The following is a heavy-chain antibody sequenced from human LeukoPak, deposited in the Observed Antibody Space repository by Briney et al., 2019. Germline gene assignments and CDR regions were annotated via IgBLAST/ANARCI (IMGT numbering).Heavy chain of an antibody. CDR2: IYSSGST. CDR3: AGGGGAGLAD. D-gene: IGHD4-23*01. CDR1: GGSLSSYY. Sequence: KTSETLSLTCTISGGSLSSYYWTWARQPPGKGLEWIGYIYSSGSTNYNPSLKSRVTISIDASKTQFSLNLSSVTAADTAVYYCAGGGGAGLADWGQGTLVTVSS. J-gene: IGHJ4*02. V-gene: IGHV4-59*01.